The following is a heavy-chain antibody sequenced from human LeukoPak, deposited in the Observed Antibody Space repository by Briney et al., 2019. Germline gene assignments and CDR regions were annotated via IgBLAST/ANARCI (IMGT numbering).Heavy chain of an antibody. CDR3: AREAGRTDAFDI. V-gene: IGHV1-2*02. J-gene: IGHJ3*02. CDR2: INPNSGGT. D-gene: IGHD1-1*01. CDR1: GYTFTGYY. Sequence: ASVKVSCKASGYTFTGYYMHWVRQAPGQRLEWMGWINPNSGGTNYAQKFRGRVTMTRDTSISTAYMELSRLRSDDTAGYYCAREAGRTDAFDIWGQGTMVTVSS.